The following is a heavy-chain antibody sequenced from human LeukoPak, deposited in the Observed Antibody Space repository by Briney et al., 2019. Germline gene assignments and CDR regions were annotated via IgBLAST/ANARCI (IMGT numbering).Heavy chain of an antibody. CDR2: IYYSGST. Sequence: SETLSLTCTVSGGSVSSGSYYWSWIRQPPGNGLEWIGYIYYSGSTNYNPSLKSRVTISVDTSKNQFSLKLSSVTAADTAVYYCARDPSAGYSSGWYDYWGQGTLVTVSS. CDR1: GGSVSSGSYY. CDR3: ARDPSAGYSSGWYDY. V-gene: IGHV4-61*01. J-gene: IGHJ4*02. D-gene: IGHD6-19*01.